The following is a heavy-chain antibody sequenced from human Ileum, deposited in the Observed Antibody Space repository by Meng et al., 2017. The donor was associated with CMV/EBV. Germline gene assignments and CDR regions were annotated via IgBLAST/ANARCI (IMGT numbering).Heavy chain of an antibody. J-gene: IGHJ6*02. Sequence: GESLKISCAASGFTFTTYGMHWVRQAPGKGLEWVAFIAYDGSNKHYADSMKGRFTISRDNSKSTLYLQMNSLRPEDTAVYYCVKIDSRHYDINVWGQGTTVTVSS. V-gene: IGHV3-30*02. D-gene: IGHD3-22*01. CDR2: IAYDGSNK. CDR3: VKIDSRHYDINV. CDR1: GFTFTTYG.